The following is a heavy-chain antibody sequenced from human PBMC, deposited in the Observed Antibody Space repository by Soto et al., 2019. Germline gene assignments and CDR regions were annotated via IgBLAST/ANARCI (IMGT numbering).Heavy chain of an antibody. D-gene: IGHD2-15*01. CDR3: ARGQGDLGYCSGGSCSVLRFFRYYYYMDI. CDR2: MNPNSGNT. J-gene: IGHJ6*03. V-gene: IGHV1-8*01. Sequence: ASVKVSCKASGYTFTSYDINWVRQATGQGLEWMGWMNPNSGNTGYAQKFQGRVTMTRNTSISTAYMELSSLRSEDTAVYYCARGQGDLGYCSGGSCSVLRFFRYYYYMDIWGKGTTVTVSS. CDR1: GYTFTSYD.